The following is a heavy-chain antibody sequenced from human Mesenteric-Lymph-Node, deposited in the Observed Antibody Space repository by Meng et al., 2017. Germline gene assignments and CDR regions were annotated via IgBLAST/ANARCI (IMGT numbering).Heavy chain of an antibody. V-gene: IGHV3-23*01. Sequence: ETLSLTCTVSGGSVSSGSYYWSWVRQAPGKGLEWVSTIHDDGLYKPYAHSVRGRFTISRDNSKKTLHLQMNSLRADDTAVYYCAKGRYSHGLSGRAVDVWGQGTMVTVSS. J-gene: IGHJ3*01. CDR2: IHDDGLYK. CDR1: GGSVSSGSYY. D-gene: IGHD5-18*01. CDR3: AKGRYSHGLSGRAVDV.